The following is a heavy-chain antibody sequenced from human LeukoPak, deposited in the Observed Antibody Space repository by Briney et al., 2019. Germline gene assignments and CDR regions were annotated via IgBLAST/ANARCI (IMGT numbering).Heavy chain of an antibody. D-gene: IGHD6-13*01. CDR1: GFTFTSYA. CDR3: AKCREGIAAPYTDY. V-gene: IGHV3-23*01. CDR2: ISGSGGSN. Sequence: GGSLRLSCAASGFTFTSYAMSWVRQAPAKGLEWVWIISGSGGSNYYSDYVKGRFTIYRDNSKNTLYLQMNSLTAENTAVFYCAKCREGIAAPYTDYWGQGTLVTVSS. J-gene: IGHJ4*02.